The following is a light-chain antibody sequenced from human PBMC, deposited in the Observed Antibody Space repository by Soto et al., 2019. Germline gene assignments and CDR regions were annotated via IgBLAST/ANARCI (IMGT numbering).Light chain of an antibody. CDR2: GNT. CDR3: QSYDSSLSGPFV. Sequence: QSALTQPPSVSGAPGQRVTISCAGSSSNIGAGYDVHWYQQLPGTAPKVLIHGNTNRPSGVPDRFSGSKSGTSAPLAITGLQAEDEADYYCQSYDSSLSGPFVFGTGTKVTVL. CDR1: SSNIGAGYD. J-gene: IGLJ1*01. V-gene: IGLV1-40*01.